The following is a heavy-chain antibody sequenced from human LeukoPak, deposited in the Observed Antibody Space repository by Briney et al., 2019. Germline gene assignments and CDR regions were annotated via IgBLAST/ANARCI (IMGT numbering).Heavy chain of an antibody. D-gene: IGHD3-16*01. CDR2: LRYSGST. V-gene: IGHV4-39*07. Sequence: SETLSLSCTVSGDSSSTTRFYWGWIRQPPGKGLEWIGSLRYSGSTYYNPSLKSRVTISLDTSKNQFSLRLRSVTAAGTAAYYCGGGGGVGGVWGWGPGAVVTVSS. CDR3: GGGGGVGGVWG. J-gene: IGHJ4*02. CDR1: GDSSSTTRFY.